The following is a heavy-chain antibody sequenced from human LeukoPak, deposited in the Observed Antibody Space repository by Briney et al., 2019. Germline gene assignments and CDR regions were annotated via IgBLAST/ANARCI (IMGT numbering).Heavy chain of an antibody. CDR3: AKDMRMASFEH. J-gene: IGHJ4*02. Sequence: GGSLRLSCAASGFTFSNYWMHWARQAPGRGLEWVSGIGGSGDRTYYADSVKGRFSISRDNSKNTLYLQINSLRVEDTAVYYCAKDMRMASFEHWGRGTQVTVSS. D-gene: IGHD5-24*01. CDR2: IGGSGDRT. CDR1: GFTFSNYW. V-gene: IGHV3-23*01.